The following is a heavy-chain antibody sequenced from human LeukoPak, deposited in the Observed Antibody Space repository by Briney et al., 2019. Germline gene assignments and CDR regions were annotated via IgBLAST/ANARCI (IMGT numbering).Heavy chain of an antibody. Sequence: GGSLRLSCVASGFLFSDYAFHWVRQAPGKGLEWVALIRHDGSNEYYVDSVKGRFTISRDNSKNTLYLQMNSLRAEDTAVYYCAKGVKVPLLRYFSYYMDVWGKGTTVTISS. J-gene: IGHJ6*03. CDR3: AKGVKVPLLRYFSYYMDV. CDR2: IRHDGSNE. V-gene: IGHV3-30*02. CDR1: GFLFSDYA. D-gene: IGHD3-9*01.